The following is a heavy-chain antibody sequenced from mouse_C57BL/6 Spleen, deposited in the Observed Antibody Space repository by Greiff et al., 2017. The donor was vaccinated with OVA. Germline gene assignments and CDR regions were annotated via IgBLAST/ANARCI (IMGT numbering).Heavy chain of an antibody. V-gene: IGHV1-19*01. CDR2: INPYNGGT. Sequence: VQLQQSGPVLVKPGASVKMSCKASGYTFTDYYMNWVKQSHGKSLEWIGVINPYNGGTSYNQKFKGKATLTVDKSSSTAYMELNSLTSEDSTVYYCARGEGKSDVYAMDYWGQGTSVTVSS. CDR3: ARGEGKSDVYAMDY. CDR1: GYTFTDYY. J-gene: IGHJ4*01.